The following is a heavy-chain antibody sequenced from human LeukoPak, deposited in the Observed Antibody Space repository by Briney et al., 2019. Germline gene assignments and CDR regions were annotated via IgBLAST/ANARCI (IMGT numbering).Heavy chain of an antibody. V-gene: IGHV3-48*04. D-gene: IGHD3-10*01. Sequence: AGGSLRLSCAASGFTFSNFIMNWVRQAPGKGLEWVSCISSSSSTIYYADSVKGRFTISRDNAKNSLYLQMNSLRAEDTAVYYCARSGRPTSGRYYYYMDVWGKGTTVTVSS. J-gene: IGHJ6*03. CDR2: ISSSSSTI. CDR3: ARSGRPTSGRYYYYMDV. CDR1: GFTFSNFI.